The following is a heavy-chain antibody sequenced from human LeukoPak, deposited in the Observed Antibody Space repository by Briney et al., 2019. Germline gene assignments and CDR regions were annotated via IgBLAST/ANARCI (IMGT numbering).Heavy chain of an antibody. D-gene: IGHD4/OR15-4a*01. CDR1: GFTFSSYS. Sequence: GSLRLSCAAPGFTFSSYSMNWVRQAPGKGLEWVSSISSSSSYVYYADSVKGRFTISRDNAKNSLYLQMNSLRAEDTAVYYCARETTDYAFDYWGQGTLVTVSS. V-gene: IGHV3-21*01. CDR3: ARETTDYAFDY. J-gene: IGHJ4*02. CDR2: ISSSSSYV.